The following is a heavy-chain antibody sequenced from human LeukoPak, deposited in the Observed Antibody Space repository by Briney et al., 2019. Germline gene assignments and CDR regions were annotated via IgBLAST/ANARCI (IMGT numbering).Heavy chain of an antibody. CDR3: ASSGSYGDFDY. Sequence: SETLSLTCTVSGGSISSYYWSWIRQPPGKGLEWIGYIYYSGSTNYNPSLKSRVTISVDTSKNQFSLKLSSVTAADTAVYYCASSGSYGDFDYWGQGTLVTVSS. J-gene: IGHJ4*02. D-gene: IGHD3-10*01. V-gene: IGHV4-59*08. CDR2: IYYSGST. CDR1: GGSISSYY.